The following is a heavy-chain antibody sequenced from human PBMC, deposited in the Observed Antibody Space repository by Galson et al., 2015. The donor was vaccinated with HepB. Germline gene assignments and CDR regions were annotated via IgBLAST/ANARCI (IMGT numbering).Heavy chain of an antibody. CDR3: ARGGLDIVVVPAAMGEYYYYYMDV. Sequence: SVKVSCKASGYTFTSYGISWVRQAPGQGLEWMGWISAYNGDTNYAQKLQGRVTMTTDTSTSTAYMELRSLRSDDTAVYYCARGGLDIVVVPAAMGEYYYYYMDVWGKGTTVTVSS. V-gene: IGHV1-18*01. J-gene: IGHJ6*03. CDR2: ISAYNGDT. CDR1: GYTFTSYG. D-gene: IGHD2-2*01.